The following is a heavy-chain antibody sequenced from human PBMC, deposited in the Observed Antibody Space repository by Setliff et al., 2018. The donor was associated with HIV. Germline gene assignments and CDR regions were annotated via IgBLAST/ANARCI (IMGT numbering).Heavy chain of an antibody. CDR3: ARDPPWNYDSSGYPYYFDY. CDR2: ISTSGTYI. CDR1: GFTFSSYS. D-gene: IGHD3-22*01. J-gene: IGHJ4*02. Sequence: PEESLRLSCSASGFTFSSYSMNWVRQAPGKGLEWVSCISTSGTYIHYADSLKGRFTISREDAKNSLYLQMNSLRAEDTAVYYCARDPPWNYDSSGYPYYFDYWGQGTLVTVSS. V-gene: IGHV3-21*01.